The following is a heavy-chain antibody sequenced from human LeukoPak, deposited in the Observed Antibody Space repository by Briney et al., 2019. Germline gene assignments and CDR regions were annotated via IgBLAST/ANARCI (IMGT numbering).Heavy chain of an antibody. CDR2: IGDSGGGT. J-gene: IGHJ4*02. Sequence: GGSLRLSCAASGFTFSSYAMGWVRQAPGKGLQWVSVIGDSGGGTYYTDSVRGRFIISRDNSKNTLYLQLNSLRAEDTAVYYCAKELGSGSYYTAFDYRGQGTLVTVSS. CDR3: AKELGSGSYYTAFDY. V-gene: IGHV3-23*01. D-gene: IGHD3-10*01. CDR1: GFTFSSYA.